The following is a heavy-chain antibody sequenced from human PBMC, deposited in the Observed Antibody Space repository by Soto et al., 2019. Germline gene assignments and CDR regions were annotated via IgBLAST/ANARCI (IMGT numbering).Heavy chain of an antibody. CDR3: AKGGTYCGKNSCYSDYFDY. V-gene: IGHV3-30*18. CDR2: ISYDGSNK. CDR1: GFTFSSYR. J-gene: IGHJ4*02. D-gene: IGHD2-2*02. Sequence: PGGSQRLSCAASGFTFSSYRMHWLRQAPGKGLEWVAVISYDGSNKYYADSVKGRFTISRDTSKNTLYLPMNSPRAEDTAVHYCAKGGTYCGKNSCYSDYFDYWGQGTLVTGS.